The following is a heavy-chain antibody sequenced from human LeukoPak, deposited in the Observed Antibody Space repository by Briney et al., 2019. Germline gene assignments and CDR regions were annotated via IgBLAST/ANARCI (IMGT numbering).Heavy chain of an antibody. CDR3: VRGSTGYYYGFEF. V-gene: IGHV3-48*01. J-gene: IGHJ4*02. CDR2: ISPRSGTI. D-gene: IGHD3-22*01. CDR1: GFTFSNYS. Sequence: GGSLRLSCAASGFTFSNYSMNWVRQAPGKGLEWLSYISPRSGTIKYADSVKGRFTISRDNVKNSLHLQMNSLRAGDTAKYYCVRGSTGYYYGFEFWGQGTLLTVSS.